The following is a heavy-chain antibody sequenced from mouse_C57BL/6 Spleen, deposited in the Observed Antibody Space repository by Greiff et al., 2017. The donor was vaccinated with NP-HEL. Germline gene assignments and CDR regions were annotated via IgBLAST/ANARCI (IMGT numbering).Heavy chain of an antibody. CDR1: GYSFTGYF. CDR2: INPYNGDT. J-gene: IGHJ4*01. CDR3: ARGGYYYRTSMDY. Sequence: EVQLQQSGPELVKPGDSVKISCKASGYSFTGYFMNWVMQSHGKSLEWIGRINPYNGDTFYNQKFKGKATLTVDKSSSTAHMELQSLTSEDSAVYYCARGGYYYRTSMDYWGQGTSVTVSS. V-gene: IGHV1-20*01. D-gene: IGHD1-1*02.